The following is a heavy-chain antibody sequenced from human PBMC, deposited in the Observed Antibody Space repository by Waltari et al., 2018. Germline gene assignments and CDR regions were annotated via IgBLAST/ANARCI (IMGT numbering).Heavy chain of an antibody. CDR1: GFTFSSYS. Sequence: EVQLVESGGGLVKPGGSLRLSCAASGFTFSSYSMHWVRQAPGKGLEWVSSISSSSSYIYYADSVKGRFTISRDNAKNSLYLQMNSLRAEDTAVYYCARDFVDTAMVTNYYYMDVWGKGTTVTVSS. CDR3: ARDFVDTAMVTNYYYMDV. CDR2: ISSSSSYI. V-gene: IGHV3-21*01. J-gene: IGHJ6*03. D-gene: IGHD5-18*01.